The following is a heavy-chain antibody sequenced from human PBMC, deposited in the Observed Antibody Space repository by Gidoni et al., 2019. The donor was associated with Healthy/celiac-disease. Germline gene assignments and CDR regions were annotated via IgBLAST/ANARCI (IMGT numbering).Heavy chain of an antibody. CDR2: IWYDGSNK. V-gene: IGHV3-33*01. J-gene: IGHJ6*02. CDR3: ARERTSLRRGLLYGMDV. Sequence: QVQLVESGGGVVQPGRSLRLSCEASGFPFSSSRMHWVRQAQGKGLEWVAVIWYDGSNKYYADSVKGRFTISRDNSKNTLYLQMNSLRAEDTAVYYCARERTSLRRGLLYGMDVWGQGTTVTVSS. D-gene: IGHD2-8*01. CDR1: GFPFSSSR.